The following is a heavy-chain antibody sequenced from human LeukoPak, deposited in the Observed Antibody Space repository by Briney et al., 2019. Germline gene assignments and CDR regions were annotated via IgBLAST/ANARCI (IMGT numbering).Heavy chain of an antibody. V-gene: IGHV1-18*01. Sequence: ASVKVSCKASGYTFTNYDINWVRQAPGQGLEWMGWITTYNDNTNYAQKLQGRVTMTTDTSTSTAYMELRSLRSDDTAVYYCARGWDARRKVAVSGTPLTNFDYWGQGTLVTVSS. CDR1: GYTFTNYD. D-gene: IGHD6-19*01. J-gene: IGHJ4*02. CDR2: ITTYNDNT. CDR3: ARGWDARRKVAVSGTPLTNFDY.